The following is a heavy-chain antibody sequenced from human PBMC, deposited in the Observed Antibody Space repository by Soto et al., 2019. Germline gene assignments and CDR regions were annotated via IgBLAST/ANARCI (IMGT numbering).Heavy chain of an antibody. CDR1: GGSISSYY. V-gene: IGHV4-59*01. J-gene: IGHJ4*02. CDR2: IYNSGST. CDR3: ARDLNTDSWYYFDF. Sequence: SETLSLTCTVSGGSISSYYWSWIRQPPGKGLEWIGYIYNSGSTDYNPSLKSRVTISVGTSKNQFSLKLNSVTAADTAVYYCARDLNTDSWYYFDFWGPGSLVTVSS. D-gene: IGHD6-13*01.